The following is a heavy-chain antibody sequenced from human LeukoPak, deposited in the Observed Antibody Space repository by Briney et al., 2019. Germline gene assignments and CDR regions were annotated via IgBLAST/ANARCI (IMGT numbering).Heavy chain of an antibody. CDR3: ARVAVAGIFLDY. D-gene: IGHD6-19*01. CDR2: VSGSGGYT. V-gene: IGHV3-23*01. Sequence: GGSLRLSCATSGFTFSSYAMSWVRQAPGKGLEWVSSVSGSGGYTYYAGSVRGRFTISRDNSKNTLYLQMNSLRAEDTAVYYCARVAVAGIFLDYWGQGTLVTVSS. J-gene: IGHJ4*02. CDR1: GFTFSSYA.